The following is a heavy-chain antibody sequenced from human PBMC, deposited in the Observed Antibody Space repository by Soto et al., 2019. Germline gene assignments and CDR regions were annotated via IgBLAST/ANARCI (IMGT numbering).Heavy chain of an antibody. D-gene: IGHD5-12*01. CDR1: GGSISSYY. Sequence: SETLSLTCTVSGGSISSYYWSWIRQPPGKGLEWIGYIYYSGSTNYNPSLKSRVTISVDTSKNQFSLKLSSVTAADTAVYYCARRGDGYNYYFDYWGQGTLVTVSS. J-gene: IGHJ4*02. CDR3: ARRGDGYNYYFDY. CDR2: IYYSGST. V-gene: IGHV4-59*01.